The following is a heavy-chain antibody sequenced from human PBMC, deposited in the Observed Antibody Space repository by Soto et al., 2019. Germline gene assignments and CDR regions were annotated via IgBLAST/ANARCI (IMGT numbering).Heavy chain of an antibody. CDR2: MYYIGST. CDR1: GGSISSDVYF. J-gene: IGHJ4*02. Sequence: QVQLQASGPGLVEPSQTLSLTCSVSGGSISSDVYFWGWIRQHPGKGLEWIGYMYYIGSTYYNPSLESRVTISVDTSSNQFSLKLSSVTAADTAIYYCATTTGGSGYYPYFDHWGQGTLVTVSS. CDR3: ATTTGGSGYYPYFDH. V-gene: IGHV4-31*03. D-gene: IGHD1-1*01.